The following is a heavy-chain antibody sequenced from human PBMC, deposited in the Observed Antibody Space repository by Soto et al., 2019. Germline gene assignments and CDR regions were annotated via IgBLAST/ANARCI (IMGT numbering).Heavy chain of an antibody. CDR2: ITCDGSRT. Sequence: GGSLRLSCAASGFAFSRCWMHWVRQGPGKGLVWVSRITCDGSRTTYTDSVKGRFTISRDNVKNTLYLQINSLRVEDTALYYCAMSGYDYYYYYYVMDVRAQRTMVTGSS. CDR3: AMSGYDYYYYYYVMDV. V-gene: IGHV3-74*01. J-gene: IGHJ6*02. CDR1: GFAFSRCW. D-gene: IGHD5-12*01.